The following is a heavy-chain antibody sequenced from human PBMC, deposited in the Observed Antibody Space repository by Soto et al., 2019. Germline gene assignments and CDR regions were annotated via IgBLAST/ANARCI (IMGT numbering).Heavy chain of an antibody. Sequence: QVQLVQSGAEVKKPGASVKVSCKASGYTFTSYGISWVRQAPGQGLEWMGLISAYNGNTNYAQKLQGRVIMTTDTTTSTADMELRSLRSDDTAVYYCARDRDPRADPNTYYESSGYYGAEDYWGQGTLVTVSS. CDR3: ARDRDPRADPNTYYESSGYYGAEDY. CDR1: GYTFTSYG. J-gene: IGHJ4*02. V-gene: IGHV1-18*01. D-gene: IGHD3-22*01. CDR2: ISAYNGNT.